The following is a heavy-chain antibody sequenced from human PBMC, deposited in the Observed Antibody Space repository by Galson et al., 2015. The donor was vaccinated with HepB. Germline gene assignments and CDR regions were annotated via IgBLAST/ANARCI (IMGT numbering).Heavy chain of an antibody. Sequence: SVKVSCKASGYTFTGYYMHWVRQAPGQGLEWMGIINPSGGSTSYAQKFQGRVTMTRDTSTSTVYMELSSLRSEDTAVYYCARGVTIFGVASYWYFDLWGRGTLVTVSS. CDR1: GYTFTGYY. J-gene: IGHJ2*01. CDR3: ARGVTIFGVASYWYFDL. V-gene: IGHV1-46*03. CDR2: INPSGGST. D-gene: IGHD3-3*01.